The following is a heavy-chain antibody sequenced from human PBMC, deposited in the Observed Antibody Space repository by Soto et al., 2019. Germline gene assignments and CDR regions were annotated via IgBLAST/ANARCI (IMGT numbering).Heavy chain of an antibody. J-gene: IGHJ6*03. D-gene: IGHD3-3*01. V-gene: IGHV3-23*01. CDR3: AKGGGWSASRRQSWFYYMDV. CDR2: MSRSGDST. CDR1: GFTFSDYA. Sequence: GGSLRLSCAASGFTFSDYAMSWVRQAPGKGLEWVSAMSRSGDSTYYADSVKGRFTISRDNSKNTLYLQMNSLRAEDTAVYYCAKGGGWSASRRQSWFYYMDVWGKGTTVTVSS.